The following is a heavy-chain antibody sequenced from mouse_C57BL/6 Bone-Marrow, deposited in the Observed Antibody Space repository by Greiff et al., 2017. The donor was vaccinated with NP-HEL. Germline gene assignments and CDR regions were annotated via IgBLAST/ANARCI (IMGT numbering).Heavy chain of an antibody. V-gene: IGHV7-3*01. CDR3: ARYGDGYYVFDY. CDR1: GFTFTDYY. CDR2: IRNKANGYTT. D-gene: IGHD2-3*01. J-gene: IGHJ2*01. Sequence: DVKLVESGGGLVQPGGSLSLSCAASGFTFTDYYMSWVRQPPGKALEWLGFIRNKANGYTTEYSASVKGRFTISRDNSQSILYLQMNALRAEDSATYYCARYGDGYYVFDYWGQGTTLTVSS.